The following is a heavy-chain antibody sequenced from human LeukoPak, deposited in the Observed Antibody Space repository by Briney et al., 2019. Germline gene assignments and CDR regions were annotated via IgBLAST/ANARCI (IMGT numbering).Heavy chain of an antibody. J-gene: IGHJ4*02. CDR3: ASPGYCSGGSCQGYYFDY. V-gene: IGHV1-2*06. CDR1: GYTFTGYY. D-gene: IGHD2-15*01. CDR2: INPNSGGT. Sequence: ASVRVSCKASGYTFTGYYIHWVRQAPGQGLEWMGRINPNSGGTNYAQKFQGRVTMTRDTSISTAYMELSRLRSEDTAVYYCASPGYCSGGSCQGYYFDYWGQGTLVTVSS.